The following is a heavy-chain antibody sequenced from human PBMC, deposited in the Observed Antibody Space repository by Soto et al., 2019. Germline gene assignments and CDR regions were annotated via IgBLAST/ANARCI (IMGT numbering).Heavy chain of an antibody. V-gene: IGHV3-33*01. CDR3: ARAGGTTVTGLWHFDS. CDR1: GFTFNTYS. D-gene: IGHD4-17*01. Sequence: QVQLEESGGGVVQPGRSLRLSCEASGFTFNTYSMHWVRQPPGKGMECLAAIWYDGTQKYYADSVKGRFIISGDNSKKTLYLEMNSLRAEDTAVYYCARAGGTTVTGLWHFDSWGQGTLVTVSS. CDR2: IWYDGTQK. J-gene: IGHJ4*02.